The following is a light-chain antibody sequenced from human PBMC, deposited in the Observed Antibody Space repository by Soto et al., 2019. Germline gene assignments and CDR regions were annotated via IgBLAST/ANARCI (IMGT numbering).Light chain of an antibody. CDR3: QQYNNWHPIT. CDR1: QSVSSN. CDR2: GAS. J-gene: IGKJ5*01. Sequence: EIVMTQSPATLSVSPGERATLSSRASQSVSSNLAWYQQKPGQATRLLIYGASTRANGIPARFSGSGSGAEFTLTLSSLQSEDFAVYYCQQYNNWHPITFGQGTRLEIK. V-gene: IGKV3-15*01.